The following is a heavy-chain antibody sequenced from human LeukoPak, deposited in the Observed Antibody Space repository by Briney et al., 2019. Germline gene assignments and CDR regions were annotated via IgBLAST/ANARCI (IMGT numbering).Heavy chain of an antibody. J-gene: IGHJ3*02. Sequence: SGGSLRLSCAASGFTFSSYGMHWVRQAPGKGLEWVAVISYDGSNKYYADSVKGRFTISRDNSKNTLYLQMNSLRAEDTAVYYCAKGQIRYGSAIWDAFGIWGQGTMVTVSS. CDR2: ISYDGSNK. CDR3: AKGQIRYGSAIWDAFGI. V-gene: IGHV3-30*18. D-gene: IGHD3-10*01. CDR1: GFTFSSYG.